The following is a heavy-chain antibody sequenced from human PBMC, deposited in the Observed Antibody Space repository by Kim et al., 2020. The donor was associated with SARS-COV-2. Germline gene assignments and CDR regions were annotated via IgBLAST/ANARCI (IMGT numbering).Heavy chain of an antibody. Sequence: SVKVSCKASGGTFSSYAISWVRQAPGQGLEWMGGIIPIFGTANYAQKFQGRVTITADESTSTAYMELSSLRSEDTAVYYCARGFNGATVVTPFDYWGQGTLVTVSS. CDR3: ARGFNGATVVTPFDY. D-gene: IGHD4-17*01. CDR1: GGTFSSYA. J-gene: IGHJ4*02. V-gene: IGHV1-69*13. CDR2: IIPIFGTA.